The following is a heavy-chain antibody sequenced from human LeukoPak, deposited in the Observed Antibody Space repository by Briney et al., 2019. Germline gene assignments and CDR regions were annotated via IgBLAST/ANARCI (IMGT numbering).Heavy chain of an antibody. CDR3: AIFQGTYCDNENDY. D-gene: IGHD4-17*01. Sequence: SVKVSCKASGGTFRSYAITWVRQAPGKGLEWMGGIIPMINTPKYAQKFQGRVSITADESTSTGYMEVSSLRSEDTAVYYCAIFQGTYCDNENDYWGQGTLVTVSS. CDR2: IIPMINTP. J-gene: IGHJ4*02. CDR1: GGTFRSYA. V-gene: IGHV1-69*01.